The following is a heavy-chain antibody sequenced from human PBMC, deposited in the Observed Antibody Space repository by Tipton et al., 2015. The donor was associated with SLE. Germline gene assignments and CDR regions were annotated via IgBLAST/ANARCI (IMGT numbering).Heavy chain of an antibody. Sequence: TLSLTCTVSGGSISSYYWSWIRQPPRKGLEWIGYIYYSGSTNYNPSLKSRVTISVDTSKNQFSLKLSSVTAADTAVYYCARDLGAADYYFDYWGQGTLVTVSS. CDR1: GGSISSYY. CDR3: ARDLGAADYYFDY. V-gene: IGHV4-59*01. D-gene: IGHD6-13*01. CDR2: IYYSGST. J-gene: IGHJ4*02.